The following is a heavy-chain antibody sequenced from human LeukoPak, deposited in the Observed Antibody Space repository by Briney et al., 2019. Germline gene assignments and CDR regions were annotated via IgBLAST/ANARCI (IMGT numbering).Heavy chain of an antibody. Sequence: GGSLRLSCAASGFTFSSYAMSWVRQAPGKGLEWVSAIIGSGGSTYYADSVKGRFTISRDNSKNTLYLQMNSLTAEDTAVYYCAKDGGSLTYYFDYWGQGTLVTVSS. CDR1: GFTFSSYA. CDR3: AKDGGSLTYYFDY. J-gene: IGHJ4*02. CDR2: IIGSGGST. V-gene: IGHV3-23*01. D-gene: IGHD1-26*01.